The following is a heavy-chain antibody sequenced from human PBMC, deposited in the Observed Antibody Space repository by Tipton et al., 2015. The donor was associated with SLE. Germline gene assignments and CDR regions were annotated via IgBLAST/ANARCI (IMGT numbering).Heavy chain of an antibody. V-gene: IGHV4-39*01. CDR3: ARRKVEDFDY. D-gene: IGHD5-24*01. CDR2: IYYSGST. CDR1: GGSISSGSYY. J-gene: IGHJ4*02. Sequence: LRLSCTVSGGSISSGSYYWGWLRPPPGQGLEWMGSIYYSGSTYYNPSLKSRVTISVDTSKNQFSLKLSSVTAAGTAVYYCARRKVEDFDYWGQGTLVTVSS.